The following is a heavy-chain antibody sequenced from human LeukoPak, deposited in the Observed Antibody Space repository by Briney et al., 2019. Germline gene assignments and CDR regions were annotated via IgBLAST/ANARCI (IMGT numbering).Heavy chain of an antibody. CDR3: ARIKPFNWNDGINFFDF. CDR1: GGSISSGGYY. V-gene: IGHV4-31*03. Sequence: PSQTLSLTCTVSGGSISSGGYYWSWIRQHPGKGLEWIGYIYYSGSTNYNPSLKSRVTMSVDTSKDLFSLKLTSVTAADTAIYYCARIKPFNWNDGINFFDFWGQGALVTVSS. D-gene: IGHD1-1*01. CDR2: IYYSGST. J-gene: IGHJ4*02.